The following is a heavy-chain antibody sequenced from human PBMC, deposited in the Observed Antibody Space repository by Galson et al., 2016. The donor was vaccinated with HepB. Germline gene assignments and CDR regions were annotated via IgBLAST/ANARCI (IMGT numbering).Heavy chain of an antibody. CDR2: IRQDGGEK. D-gene: IGHD3-16*01. J-gene: IGHJ5*02. CDR1: GFSFSSYW. Sequence: SLRLSCAASGFSFSSYWMSWVRQVPGKGLEWLAIIRQDGGEKHYVDSVKGRFAISRDNARNSLYLEMNGLRGEDTAVYYCARDKPKDSTLGSVFDPWGQGTLVTVSS. CDR3: ARDKPKDSTLGSVFDP. V-gene: IGHV3-7*01.